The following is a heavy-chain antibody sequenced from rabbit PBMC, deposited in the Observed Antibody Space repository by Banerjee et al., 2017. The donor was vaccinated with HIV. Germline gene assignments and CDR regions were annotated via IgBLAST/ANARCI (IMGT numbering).Heavy chain of an antibody. D-gene: IGHD7-1*01. V-gene: IGHV1S40*01. Sequence: QSLEESGGGLVTPGGTLTLTCTASGFTISSSYWICWVRQAPGKGLEWIASIDTGDGSTYYASWAKGRFTISKTSSTTVTLQMTSLTAADTATYFCARDAGGDGYSNDLWGPGTLVTVS. CDR3: ARDAGGDGYSNDL. CDR1: GFTISSSYW. J-gene: IGHJ4*01. CDR2: IDTGDGST.